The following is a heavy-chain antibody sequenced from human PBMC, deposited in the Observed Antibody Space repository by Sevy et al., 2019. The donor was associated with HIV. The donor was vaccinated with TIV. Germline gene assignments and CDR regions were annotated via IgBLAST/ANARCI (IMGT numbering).Heavy chain of an antibody. CDR1: GFTFSSYA. CDR2: ISYDGSNK. V-gene: IGHV3-30-3*01. J-gene: IGHJ4*02. Sequence: GGSLRLSCAASGFTFSSYAMHWVRQAPGKGLEWVAVISYDGSNKYYADSVKGRFTISRDNSKNTLYLQMNSLRAEDTAVYYCARDPRAAADTFYFDYWGQGTLVTVSS. D-gene: IGHD6-13*01. CDR3: ARDPRAAADTFYFDY.